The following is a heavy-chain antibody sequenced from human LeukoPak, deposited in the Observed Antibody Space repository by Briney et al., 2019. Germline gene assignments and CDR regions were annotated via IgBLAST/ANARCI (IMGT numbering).Heavy chain of an antibody. CDR2: ISGGGGSA. D-gene: IGHD2-21*02. J-gene: IGHJ4*02. V-gene: IGHV3-23*01. Sequence: PGGSLRLSCAASGFTFDDYAMTWVRQPPGKGLEWVSVISGGGGSAYYADSVKGRFTTSRDNSNNTLYLQMNSLRADDTAIYFCAKGTLYCGGNCYSDYWGQGTLVTVSS. CDR3: AKGTLYCGGNCYSDY. CDR1: GFTFDDYA.